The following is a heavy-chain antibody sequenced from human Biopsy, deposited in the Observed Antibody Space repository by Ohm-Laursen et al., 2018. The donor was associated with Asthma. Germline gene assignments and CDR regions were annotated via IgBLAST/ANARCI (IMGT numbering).Heavy chain of an antibody. CDR1: GFTFGHYS. CDR2: ITDTSRYI. J-gene: IGHJ4*02. D-gene: IGHD1-14*01. CDR3: ARDGPELPTELDY. Sequence: SLTLSCAATGFTFGHYSMNWVRQAPGQGLEWVSSITDTSRYIKYADSVKGRFPISRDNAKNSLYLQMNSLRAEDTAVYSCARDGPELPTELDYWGPGTLVTVSS. V-gene: IGHV3-21*01.